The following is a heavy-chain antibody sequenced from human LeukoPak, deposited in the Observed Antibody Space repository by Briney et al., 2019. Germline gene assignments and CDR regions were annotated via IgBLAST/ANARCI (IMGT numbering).Heavy chain of an antibody. CDR2: VYGGGST. J-gene: IGHJ4*02. Sequence: GGSLRLSCAASGFTVSSHYISWVRQAPGKGLEWVSLVYGGGSTYYADSVKGRFTISRDNSKNTLYLQMNSLRAEDTAVYYCARGMGSSWYYFDYWGQGTLVTVSS. CDR3: ARGMGSSWYYFDY. V-gene: IGHV3-53*01. D-gene: IGHD6-13*01. CDR1: GFTVSSHY.